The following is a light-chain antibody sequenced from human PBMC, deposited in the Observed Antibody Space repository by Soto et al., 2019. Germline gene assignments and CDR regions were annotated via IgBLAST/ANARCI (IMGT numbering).Light chain of an antibody. CDR2: GAS. Sequence: EIVMTQSPATLSVSPGERATLSCRASQSVNTNLAWYQQKPGQSPRLLIYGASTRATGIPARFSGSGSGTEFSLTISSLQSGDFALYYCQHYDDWPTFGQGTRLEI. CDR3: QHYDDWPT. J-gene: IGKJ5*01. V-gene: IGKV3-15*01. CDR1: QSVNTN.